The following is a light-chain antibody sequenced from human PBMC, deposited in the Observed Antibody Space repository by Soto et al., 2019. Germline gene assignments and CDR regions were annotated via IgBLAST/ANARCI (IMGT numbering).Light chain of an antibody. J-gene: IGLJ1*01. Sequence: QCPLTQPASVSGSRGQSITIACTGTISDVGSYNLVSWYQQHPGKAPKLMIYEGSKRPSGVSNRFSGSKSGNTASLTISGLQAEDEADYYCCSYAGSSTLVFGTGTRSPS. CDR2: EGS. CDR1: ISDVGSYNL. CDR3: CSYAGSSTLV. V-gene: IGLV2-23*03.